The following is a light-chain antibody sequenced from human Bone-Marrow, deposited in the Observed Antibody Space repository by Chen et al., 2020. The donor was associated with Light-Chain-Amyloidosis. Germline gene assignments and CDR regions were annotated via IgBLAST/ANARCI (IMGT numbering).Light chain of an antibody. CDR2: DDS. V-gene: IGLV3-21*02. Sequence: SYVRTQPSSVSVAPGQTATIACGGNNIGSPSVHWYQQTPGQAPLLVVYDDSDRPSGIPERLSGSNSGNTATLTISRVEAGDEADYYCQVWDMSSDRPVFGGGTKLTVL. J-gene: IGLJ3*02. CDR1: NIGSPS. CDR3: QVWDMSSDRPV.